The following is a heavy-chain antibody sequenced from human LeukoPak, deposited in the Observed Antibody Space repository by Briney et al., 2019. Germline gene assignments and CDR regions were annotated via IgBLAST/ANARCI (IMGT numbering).Heavy chain of an antibody. J-gene: IGHJ6*02. CDR2: INLNSGGT. D-gene: IGHD1-26*01. CDR3: ARGAGATRSFYYYGMDV. Sequence: ASVKVSCKASGYTFTGYYMHWVRQAPGRGLEWMGWINLNSGGTNYAQKFQGRVTMTRDTSISTAYMELSRLRSDDTAVYYCARGAGATRSFYYYGMDVWGQGTTVTVSS. CDR1: GYTFTGYY. V-gene: IGHV1-2*02.